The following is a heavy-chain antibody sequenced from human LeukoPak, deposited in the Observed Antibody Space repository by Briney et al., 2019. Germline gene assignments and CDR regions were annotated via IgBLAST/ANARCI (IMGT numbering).Heavy chain of an antibody. Sequence: PGGSLRLSCAASGFAFSAYSMNRVRQAPGKGLEWVSYISSDSSTIYFADSVRGRFTISRDNAKNSLYLQMSSLRVEDTAVYYCARDQFKDRYHASGSSVDYWGQGSLVAVSS. D-gene: IGHD3-10*01. CDR2: ISSDSSTI. V-gene: IGHV3-48*01. CDR3: ARDQFKDRYHASGSSVDY. CDR1: GFAFSAYS. J-gene: IGHJ4*02.